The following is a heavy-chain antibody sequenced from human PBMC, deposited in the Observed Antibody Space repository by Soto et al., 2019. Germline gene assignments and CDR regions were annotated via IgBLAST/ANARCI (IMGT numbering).Heavy chain of an antibody. J-gene: IGHJ5*02. D-gene: IGHD5-12*01. Sequence: EVQLVESGGGLVQPGGSLRLSCAASGFFFSNYWMHWVRQAPGKGLVRVSRIKRDGSRATYADSVKGRFTISRDNAKNTLYLQMSSLRAWDTAGYYCTDPFALDIVSWGPGTLVTVSS. CDR1: GFFFSNYW. CDR3: TDPFALDIVS. CDR2: IKRDGSRA. V-gene: IGHV3-74*01.